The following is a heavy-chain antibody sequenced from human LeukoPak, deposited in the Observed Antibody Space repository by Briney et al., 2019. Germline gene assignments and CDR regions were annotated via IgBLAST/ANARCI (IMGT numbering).Heavy chain of an antibody. D-gene: IGHD6-6*01. CDR1: SDSISTHS. CDR3: ARRPYWYFDL. V-gene: IGHV4-4*07. CDR2: ISPSGDT. J-gene: IGHJ2*01. Sequence: SETLSLTCSVSSDSISTHSWSWIRQPAGKRLEWIGHISPSGDTNYNPSLKSRVTMSVDTSKNHFSLKLSSVTAADTAVYYCARRPYWYFDLWGRGTLVTVSS.